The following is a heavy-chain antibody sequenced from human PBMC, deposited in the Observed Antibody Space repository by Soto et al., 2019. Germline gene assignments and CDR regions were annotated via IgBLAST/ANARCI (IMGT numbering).Heavy chain of an antibody. V-gene: IGHV3-30-3*01. Sequence: QVQLVESGGGVVQPGRSLRLSCAASGFTFRSYHMHWVHQAPGKGLEWVASISYDENNKYYTDSVKGRFTISRDNSKNTLYLQMNSLRDEDTAVYYCARAMDAAMASKDNWFDPWGQGTLVTVSS. CDR1: GFTFRSYH. J-gene: IGHJ5*02. D-gene: IGHD5-18*01. CDR3: ARAMDAAMASKDNWFDP. CDR2: ISYDENNK.